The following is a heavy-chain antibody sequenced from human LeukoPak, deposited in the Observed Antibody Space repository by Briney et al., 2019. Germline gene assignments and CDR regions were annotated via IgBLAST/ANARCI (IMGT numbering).Heavy chain of an antibody. D-gene: IGHD6-19*01. J-gene: IGHJ4*02. V-gene: IGHV3-7*01. CDR2: IKEDGTDK. Sequence: GGSLRLSCAASGFTFNRHWMSWARQAPGKGREWLANIKEDGTDKFYVDSVKGRFIISRDNAKNSLYLQMNSLRVEDTAVYYCGRGAGIGDHWGQGTLATVSS. CDR3: GRGAGIGDH. CDR1: GFTFNRHW.